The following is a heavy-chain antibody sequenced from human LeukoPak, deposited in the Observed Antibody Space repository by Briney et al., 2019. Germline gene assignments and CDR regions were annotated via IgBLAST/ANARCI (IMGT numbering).Heavy chain of an antibody. CDR3: VRGRTSFDP. CDR1: GFTVSSYW. Sequence: GGSLRLSCAASGFTVSSYWMHWVRQAPGKGLVWFSRINSDGSSTTYADSVKGRFTISRDNAKNTPYLQMNSLRAEDTAVYYCVRGRTSFDPWGQGTLVTVSS. V-gene: IGHV3-74*01. CDR2: INSDGSST. J-gene: IGHJ5*02. D-gene: IGHD1-14*01.